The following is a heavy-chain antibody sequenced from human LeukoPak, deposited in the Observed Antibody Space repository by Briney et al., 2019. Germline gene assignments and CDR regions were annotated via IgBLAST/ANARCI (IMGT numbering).Heavy chain of an antibody. V-gene: IGHV4-59*01. Sequence: PWESLSLTRTVAGGSISSYCWSWIRQPPGKGLEWIGYIYYSGSTNYNPSLKSRVTISEDTSKTQFSLKLSSVTAADTAVYYCARVDPDSSSTLEVFDYWGQGTLVTVSS. CDR2: IYYSGST. J-gene: IGHJ4*02. CDR1: GGSISSYC. CDR3: ARVDPDSSSTLEVFDY. D-gene: IGHD6-6*01.